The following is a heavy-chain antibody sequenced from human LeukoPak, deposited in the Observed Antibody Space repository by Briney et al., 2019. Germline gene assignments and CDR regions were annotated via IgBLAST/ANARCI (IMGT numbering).Heavy chain of an antibody. J-gene: IGHJ3*02. CDR1: GFSLTTRRVG. Sequence: GSGPTLVNPTQTLTLTCTFSGFSLTTRRVGVGWIRQPPGKALEWLALIYWDDDKRYSPSLKTRLTITKDTSKNQVVLTISNMDPVDTATYYCAHGSGAFDIWGQGTMVTVSS. CDR3: AHGSGAFDI. D-gene: IGHD1-26*01. V-gene: IGHV2-5*02. CDR2: IYWDDDK.